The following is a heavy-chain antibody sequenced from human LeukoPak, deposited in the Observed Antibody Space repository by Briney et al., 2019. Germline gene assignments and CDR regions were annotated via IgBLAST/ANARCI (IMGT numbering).Heavy chain of an antibody. CDR3: ATATRCGGDCYNRYYGMDV. CDR1: GYSFTSYW. Sequence: GESLKISCKGSGYSFTSYWIGWVRQMPGKGLEWMGIIYPGDSDTRYSPSFQGRVTISADKSISTAYLQWSSLKASDTAMYYCATATRCGGDCYNRYYGMDVWGQGTTVTVSS. J-gene: IGHJ6*02. CDR2: IYPGDSDT. D-gene: IGHD2-21*02. V-gene: IGHV5-51*01.